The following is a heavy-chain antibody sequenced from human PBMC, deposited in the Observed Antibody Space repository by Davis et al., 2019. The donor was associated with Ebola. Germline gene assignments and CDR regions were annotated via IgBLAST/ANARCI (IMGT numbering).Heavy chain of an antibody. Sequence: PGGSLRLSCAASGFTFSDHYMDWVRQAPGKGLEWVGRTRNKANSYTTEYAASVKGRFTISRDDSKNSLYLQMSSLRADDTALYYCARDPQYASGTENWGQGTLVTVSS. CDR1: GFTFSDHY. CDR3: ARDPQYASGTEN. V-gene: IGHV3-72*01. CDR2: TRNKANSYTT. D-gene: IGHD3-10*01. J-gene: IGHJ4*02.